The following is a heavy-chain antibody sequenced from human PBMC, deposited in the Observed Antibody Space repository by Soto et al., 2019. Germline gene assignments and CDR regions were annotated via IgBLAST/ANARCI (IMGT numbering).Heavy chain of an antibody. CDR2: INPNSGGT. CDR1: GYTFTGYY. D-gene: IGHD3-3*01. Sequence: ASVTVSCKASGYTFTGYYMHWVRQAPGQGLEWMGWINPNSGGTNYAQKFQGRVTMTRDTSISTAYMELSRLRSDDTAVYYCARDPTYYDLLSGYYSSYYGMDGWGQGITVTV. J-gene: IGHJ6*02. V-gene: IGHV1-2*02. CDR3: ARDPTYYDLLSGYYSSYYGMDG.